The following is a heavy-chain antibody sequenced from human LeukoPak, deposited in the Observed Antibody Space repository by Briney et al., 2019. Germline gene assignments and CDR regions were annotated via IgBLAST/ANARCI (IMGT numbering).Heavy chain of an antibody. V-gene: IGHV3-23*01. Sequence: GGSLRLSCVASGFTFSSYAMSWVRQAPGKGLEWVSGISGSGGSTYYADSVKGRFTISRDNSKNTLYLQMNSLRAEDTAVYYCAKDSGYGSSALFDYWGQGTLVTVSS. CDR2: ISGSGGST. J-gene: IGHJ4*02. CDR3: AKDSGYGSSALFDY. CDR1: GFTFSSYA. D-gene: IGHD3-22*01.